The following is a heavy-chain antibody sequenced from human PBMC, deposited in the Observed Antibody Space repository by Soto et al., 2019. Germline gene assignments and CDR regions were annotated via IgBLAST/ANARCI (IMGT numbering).Heavy chain of an antibody. CDR1: GFTFSSYA. J-gene: IGHJ6*03. CDR3: AKGRRELLWFGELSYYYYMDV. V-gene: IGHV3-23*01. D-gene: IGHD3-10*01. Sequence: QPGGSLRLSCAASGFTFSSYAMSWVRQAPGKGLEWVSAISGSGGSTYYADSVKGRFTISRDNSKNTLYLQMDSLRAEYTAVYYCAKGRRELLWFGELSYYYYMDVWGKGTTVTVSS. CDR2: ISGSGGST.